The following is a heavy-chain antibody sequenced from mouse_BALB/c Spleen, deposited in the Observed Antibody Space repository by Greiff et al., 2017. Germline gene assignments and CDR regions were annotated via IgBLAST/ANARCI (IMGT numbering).Heavy chain of an antibody. CDR1: GYSITSGYY. J-gene: IGHJ2*01. Sequence: EVKLLESGPGLVKPSQSLSLTCSVTGYSITSGYYWNWIRQFPGNKLEWMGYISYDGSNNYNPSLKNRISITRDTSKNQFFLKLNSVTTEDTATYYCARGIYYDDYWGQGTTLTVSS. V-gene: IGHV3-6*02. CDR2: ISYDGSN. CDR3: ARGIYYDDY. D-gene: IGHD2-4*01.